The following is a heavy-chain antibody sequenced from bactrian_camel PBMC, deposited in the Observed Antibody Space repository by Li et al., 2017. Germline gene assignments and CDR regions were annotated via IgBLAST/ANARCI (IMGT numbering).Heavy chain of an antibody. D-gene: IGHD1*01. V-gene: IGHV3S1*01. CDR2: IFSSGKTT. CDR3: ARRDLIPVN. J-gene: IGHJ4*01. Sequence: QVQLVESGGGLGQPGGSLRLSCAASGFTFSSYYMTWVRQAPGKGLEWVSTIFSSGKTTWYADSVKGRFTISRDNDKNTLYLQLNSVKTEDTGMYYCARRDLIPVNWGQGTQVTVS. CDR1: GFTFSSYY.